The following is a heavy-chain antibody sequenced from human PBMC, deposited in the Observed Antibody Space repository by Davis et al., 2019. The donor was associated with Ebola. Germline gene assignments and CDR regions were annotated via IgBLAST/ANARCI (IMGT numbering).Heavy chain of an antibody. CDR3: TRSGGDPDY. D-gene: IGHD2-21*02. J-gene: IGHJ4*02. CDR1: GFTFGDYA. CDR2: IRSKAYGGTT. Sequence: GGSLRLSCTASGFTFGDYAMSWVRQAPGKGLEWVGFIRSKAYGGTTEYAASVKGRFTISRDDSKSIAYLQMNSLKTEDTAVYYCTRSGGDPDYWGQGTLVTVSS. V-gene: IGHV3-49*04.